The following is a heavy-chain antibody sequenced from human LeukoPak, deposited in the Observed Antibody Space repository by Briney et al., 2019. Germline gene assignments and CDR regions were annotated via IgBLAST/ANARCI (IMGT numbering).Heavy chain of an antibody. V-gene: IGHV1-8*01. CDR1: GYTFTSYD. CDR2: MNPNSGNT. Sequence: ASVKVSCKASGYTFTSYDINWVRQATGQGLEWMGWMNPNSGNTGYAQKFQGRVTMTRSTSISTAYMELSSLRSEDTAVYSCARGPQWQDSYYYYGMDVWGQGTTVTVSS. CDR3: ARGPQWQDSYYYYGMDV. J-gene: IGHJ6*02. D-gene: IGHD6-19*01.